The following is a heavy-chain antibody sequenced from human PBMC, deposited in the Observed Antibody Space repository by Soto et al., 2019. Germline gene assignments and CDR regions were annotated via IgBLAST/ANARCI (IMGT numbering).Heavy chain of an antibody. CDR1: GLTFSSYA. CDR2: ISGSGGST. CDR3: AKGRFGQPLLGYFDD. Sequence: PXGSLRLSFAASGLTFSSYAMSWVRQAPGKGLEWVSAISGSGGSTYYADSVKGRFTISRDNSKNTLYLQMNSLRAEDTAVYYCAKGRFGQPLLGYFDDWGQGTLVTVSS. J-gene: IGHJ4*02. D-gene: IGHD2-21*02. V-gene: IGHV3-23*01.